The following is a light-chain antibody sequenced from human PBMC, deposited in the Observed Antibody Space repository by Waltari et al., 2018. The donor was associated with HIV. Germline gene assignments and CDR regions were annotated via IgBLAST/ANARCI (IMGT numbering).Light chain of an antibody. J-gene: IGKJ1*01. CDR3: QQFDLLPWT. CDR2: DAV. V-gene: IGKV1-33*01. CDR1: QDISNY. Sequence: DIQMTQSPSSLSASVGDRVTITCQASQDISNYLKWYQQTPGKAPKLLIYDAVNLETGVPSRFSGSGSGTNFILTINSLQPEDSATYYCQQFDLLPWTFGQGTKVEIK.